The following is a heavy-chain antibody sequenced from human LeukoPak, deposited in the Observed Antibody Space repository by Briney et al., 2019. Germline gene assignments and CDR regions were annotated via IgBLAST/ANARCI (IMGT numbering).Heavy chain of an antibody. J-gene: IGHJ4*02. CDR1: GFTFDNYW. CDR2: INSDGSSP. Sequence: GGSLRLSCAASGFTFDNYWMVWVRQAPGNGLVWVSRINSDGSSPRYADSVKGRFTISRDNAKNTLYLQMNSLRADDTAVYYCARGVPGPEYWGQGTLVTVSS. V-gene: IGHV3-74*01. D-gene: IGHD3-10*02. CDR3: ARGVPGPEY.